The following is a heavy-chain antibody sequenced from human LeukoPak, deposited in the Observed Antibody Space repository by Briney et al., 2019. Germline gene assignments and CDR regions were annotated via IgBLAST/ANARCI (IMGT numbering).Heavy chain of an antibody. D-gene: IGHD2-2*01. CDR2: ISYDGSNK. CDR3: AKRPLKTYHVPATALPFDY. Sequence: GGSLRLSCAASGFTFSSYGMHWVRQAPGKGLEWVAVISYDGSNKYYADSVKGRFTISRDNSKNTLYLQMNSLRAEDTAIYYCAKRPLKTYHVPATALPFDYWGQGTLVTVSS. J-gene: IGHJ4*02. CDR1: GFTFSSYG. V-gene: IGHV3-30*18.